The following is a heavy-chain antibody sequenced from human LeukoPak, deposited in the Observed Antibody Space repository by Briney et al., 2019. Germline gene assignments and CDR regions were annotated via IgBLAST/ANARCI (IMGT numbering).Heavy chain of an antibody. D-gene: IGHD3-22*01. CDR3: ARTPRAKSYYDSSGNY. CDR2: IYYSGST. J-gene: IGHJ4*02. CDR1: GGSISSGGYY. Sequence: TPSQTLSLTCTVSGGSISSGGYYWGWIRQHPGKGLEWIGYIYYSGSTYYNPSLKSRVTISVDTSKNQFSLKLSSVTAADTAVYYCARTPRAKSYYDSSGNYWGRGTLVTVSS. V-gene: IGHV4-31*03.